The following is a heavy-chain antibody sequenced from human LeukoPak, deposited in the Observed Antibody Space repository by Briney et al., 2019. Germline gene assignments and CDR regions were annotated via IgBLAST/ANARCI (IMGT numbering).Heavy chain of an antibody. J-gene: IGHJ4*02. Sequence: PGGSLRLSCAASGFTFSSYEMNWVRQAPGKGLEWVSYISSSGSTIYYADSVKGRFTISRDNAKNSLYLQMNSLRAEDTAVYYCARGLQLWLVVFDYWGQGTLVTVSS. CDR2: ISSSGSTI. CDR3: ARGLQLWLVVFDY. CDR1: GFTFSSYE. V-gene: IGHV3-48*03. D-gene: IGHD5-18*01.